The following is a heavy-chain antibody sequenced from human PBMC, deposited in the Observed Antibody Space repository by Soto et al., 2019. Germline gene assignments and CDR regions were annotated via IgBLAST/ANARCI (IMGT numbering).Heavy chain of an antibody. V-gene: IGHV3-30*18. CDR1: GFTFSSYG. CDR3: ANPRGPPFQH. Sequence: GGSLRLSCAASGFTFSSYGMHWVRQAPGKGLEWVAVISYDGSNKYYADSVKGRFTISRDNSKNTLYLQMNSLRAEDTAVYYCANPRGPPFQHWGKGTLVTVSS. J-gene: IGHJ1*01. D-gene: IGHD2-15*01. CDR2: ISYDGSNK.